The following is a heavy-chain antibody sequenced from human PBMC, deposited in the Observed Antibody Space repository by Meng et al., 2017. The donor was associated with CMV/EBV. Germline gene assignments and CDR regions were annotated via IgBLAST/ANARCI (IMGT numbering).Heavy chain of an antibody. CDR3: ARDLMNCSSTSCANWFDP. D-gene: IGHD2-2*01. CDR2: IYTSGST. V-gene: IGHV4-4*07. J-gene: IGHJ5*02. CDR1: GGSISISN. Sequence: QVHRPVSAPDLVLPSQPPSLTFTVSGGSISISNWSWIRPTAGKGLQWIGRIYTSGSTNYNPSLKSRVTMSVDTSKNQFSLKLSSVTAADTAVYYCARDLMNCSSTSCANWFDPWGQGTLVTVSS.